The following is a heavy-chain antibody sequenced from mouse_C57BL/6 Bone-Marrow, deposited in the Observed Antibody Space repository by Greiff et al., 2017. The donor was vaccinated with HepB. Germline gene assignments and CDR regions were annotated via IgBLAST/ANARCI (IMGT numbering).Heavy chain of an antibody. CDR1: GFTFSSYG. Sequence: EVKLVESGGDLVKPGGSLKLSCAASGFTFSSYGMSWVRQTPDKRLAWVATISSGGSYTYYPDSVKGRFTISRDNAKNTLYLQMSSLKSEDTAMYYCARLAGGSPFAYWGQGTLVTVSA. J-gene: IGHJ3*01. CDR2: ISSGGSYT. CDR3: ARLAGGSPFAY. V-gene: IGHV5-6*02. D-gene: IGHD1-1*01.